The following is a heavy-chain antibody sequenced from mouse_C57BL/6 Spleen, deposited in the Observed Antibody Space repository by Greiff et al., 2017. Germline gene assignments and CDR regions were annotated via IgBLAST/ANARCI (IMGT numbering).Heavy chain of an antibody. CDR1: GFSLSTSGMG. CDR3: ARRGYYYGSSYDAMDY. Sequence: QVTLKESGPGLLQSSQTLSLTCSFSGFSLSTSGMGVSWIRQPSGKGLEWLAHIYWDDDKRYNPSLKSRLTISKDTSRNQVFLKITSVDTADTATYYCARRGYYYGSSYDAMDYWGQGTSVTVSS. D-gene: IGHD1-1*01. J-gene: IGHJ4*01. V-gene: IGHV8-12*01. CDR2: IYWDDDK.